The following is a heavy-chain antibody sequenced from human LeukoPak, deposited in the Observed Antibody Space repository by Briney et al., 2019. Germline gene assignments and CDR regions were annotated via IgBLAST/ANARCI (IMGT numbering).Heavy chain of an antibody. CDR1: GFTFSSYW. CDR3: ARDQYDFWSGYTTGMDV. CDR2: INTDGSST. J-gene: IGHJ6*02. D-gene: IGHD3-3*01. V-gene: IGHV3-74*01. Sequence: GGSLRLSCEASGFTFSSYWMHWVRQAPGKGLVWVARINTDGSSTNYGDSEKGRLTISRDNAKNSLYLQMNSLRAEDTAVYYCARDQYDFWSGYTTGMDVWGQGTTVTVSS.